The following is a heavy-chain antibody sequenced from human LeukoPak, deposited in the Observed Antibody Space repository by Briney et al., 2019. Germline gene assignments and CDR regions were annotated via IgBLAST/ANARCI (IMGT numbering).Heavy chain of an antibody. Sequence: GGSLRLSCAASGFTFSSQAMSWVRQAPGRGLEWVSGFSVSGDSTHYADSVKGRFTISRDNSKNTLYLQMNSLRAEDTAIYYCAKGRVTRLLTYYYMDVWGKGTTVTVSS. J-gene: IGHJ6*03. V-gene: IGHV3-23*01. D-gene: IGHD5-18*01. CDR1: GFTFSSQA. CDR3: AKGRVTRLLTYYYMDV. CDR2: FSVSGDST.